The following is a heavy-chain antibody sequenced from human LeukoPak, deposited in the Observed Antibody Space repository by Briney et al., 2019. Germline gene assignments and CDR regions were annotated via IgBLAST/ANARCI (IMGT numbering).Heavy chain of an antibody. CDR1: GGSISSGDYY. J-gene: IGHJ5*02. CDR2: IYYSGST. CDR3: AQPTTVTTPGAFDP. Sequence: SETLSLTCTVSGGSISSGDYYWSWIRQPPGKGLEWIGYIYYSGSTYYNPSLKSRVTISVDTSKSQFSLKLSSVTAADTAVYYCAQPTTVTTPGAFDPWGQGTLVTVSS. D-gene: IGHD4-17*01. V-gene: IGHV4-30-4*01.